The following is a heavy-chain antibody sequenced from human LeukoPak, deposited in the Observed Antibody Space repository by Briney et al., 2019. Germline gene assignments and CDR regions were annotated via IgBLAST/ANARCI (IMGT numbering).Heavy chain of an antibody. D-gene: IGHD3-10*01. Sequence: GASVKVSCKASGGTFSSYAISWVRQAPGQGLEWMGGIIPIFGTANYAQKFQGRVTITADESTSTAYMELSSLRSEDTAVYYCAREGTVYGSGTYYYYYMDVWGKGTTVTISS. CDR1: GGTFSSYA. V-gene: IGHV1-69*13. CDR2: IIPIFGTA. CDR3: AREGTVYGSGTYYYYYMDV. J-gene: IGHJ6*03.